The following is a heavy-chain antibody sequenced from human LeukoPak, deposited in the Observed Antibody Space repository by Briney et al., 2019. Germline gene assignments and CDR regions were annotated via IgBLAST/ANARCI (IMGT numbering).Heavy chain of an antibody. Sequence: GASVKVSCKASGGTFSSYAISWVRQAPGQGLEWMGGIIPIFGTANYAQKFQGRVTITADESTSIAYMELSSLRSEDTAVYYCARGKRSTLDYWGQGTLVTVSS. D-gene: IGHD5-24*01. J-gene: IGHJ4*02. CDR3: ARGKRSTLDY. CDR1: GGTFSSYA. CDR2: IIPIFGTA. V-gene: IGHV1-69*13.